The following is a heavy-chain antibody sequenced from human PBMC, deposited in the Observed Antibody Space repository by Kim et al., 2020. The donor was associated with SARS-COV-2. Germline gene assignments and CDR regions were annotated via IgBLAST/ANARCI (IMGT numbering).Heavy chain of an antibody. CDR1: RFTFNNYA. CDR3: AKRAAYSSSSPYDY. CDR2: ISGRGSRT. V-gene: IGHV3-23*01. J-gene: IGHJ4*02. D-gene: IGHD6-6*01. Sequence: GGSLRLSCVASRFTFNNYAMSWVRQTPGKGLEWVSTISGRGSRTYYADSVKCRFTISRDNAKNTLYLQLSSLRAEDTAVYFCAKRAAYSSSSPYDYWGQG.